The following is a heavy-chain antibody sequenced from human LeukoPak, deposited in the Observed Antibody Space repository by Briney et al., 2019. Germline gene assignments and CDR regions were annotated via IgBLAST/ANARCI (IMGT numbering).Heavy chain of an antibody. D-gene: IGHD2-15*01. CDR1: GFTFSSYA. V-gene: IGHV3-23*01. CDR2: ISGSGGST. CDR3: ARDRRLGYCSGGSCYKTVLAY. J-gene: IGHJ4*02. Sequence: PGGSLRLSCAASGFTFSSYAMSWVRQAPGKGLEWVSAISGSGGSTYYADSVKGRFTISRDNSKNTLYLQMNSLRAEDTAVYYCARDRRLGYCSGGSCYKTVLAYWGQGTLVTVSS.